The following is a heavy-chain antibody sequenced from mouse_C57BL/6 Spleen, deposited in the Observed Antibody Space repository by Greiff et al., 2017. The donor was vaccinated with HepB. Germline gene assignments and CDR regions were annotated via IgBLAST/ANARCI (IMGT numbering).Heavy chain of an antibody. V-gene: IGHV1-53*01. CDR3: ARGTTVVATNFDY. Sequence: QVQLQQSGPELVKPGASVKLSCKASGYTFTSYWMHWVKQTPGQGLEWIGNINPSNGGTNYNEKFKSKATLTVDKSSSTAYMQLSSLTSEDSAVYYCARGTTVVATNFDYWGQGTTLTVSS. CDR1: GYTFTSYW. D-gene: IGHD1-1*01. CDR2: INPSNGGT. J-gene: IGHJ2*01.